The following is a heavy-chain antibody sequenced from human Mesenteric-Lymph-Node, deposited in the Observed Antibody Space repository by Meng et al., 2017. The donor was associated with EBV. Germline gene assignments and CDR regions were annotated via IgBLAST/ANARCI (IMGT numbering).Heavy chain of an antibody. CDR2: IYWDDDK. CDR1: GFSLSTSGVG. Sequence: STLRESGPALVKPTHTLPLTCTFSGFSLSTSGVGVGWIRQPPGKALEWLALIYWDDDKRYSPSLKSRLTITKDTSKNQVVLTMTNMDPVDTATYYCARRPYSWNFDFWGQGTLVTVSS. D-gene: IGHD1-26*01. V-gene: IGHV2-5*02. CDR3: ARRPYSWNFDF. J-gene: IGHJ4*02.